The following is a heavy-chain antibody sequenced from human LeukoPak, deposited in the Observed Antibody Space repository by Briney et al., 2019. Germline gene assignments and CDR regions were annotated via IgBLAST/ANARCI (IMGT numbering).Heavy chain of an antibody. Sequence: ASVKVSCKASGYTFTSYAMNWVRQAPGQGLEWMEWINTNTGNPTYAQGFTGRFVFSLDTSVSTAYLQISSLKAEDTAVYYCARASSSSWYGFHYYYYGMDVWGQGTTVTVSS. CDR2: INTNTGNP. J-gene: IGHJ6*02. V-gene: IGHV7-4-1*02. D-gene: IGHD6-13*01. CDR3: ARASSSSWYGFHYYYYGMDV. CDR1: GYTFTSYA.